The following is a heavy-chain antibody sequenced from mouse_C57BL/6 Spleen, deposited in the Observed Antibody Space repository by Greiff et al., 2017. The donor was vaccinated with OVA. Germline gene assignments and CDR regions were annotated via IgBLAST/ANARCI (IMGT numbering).Heavy chain of an antibody. CDR2: IYPRSGNT. J-gene: IGHJ3*01. CDR3: ARGEGAWFAY. CDR1: GYTFTSYG. V-gene: IGHV1-81*01. Sequence: QVQLKESGAELARPGASVKLSCKASGYTFTSYGISWVKQRTGQGLEWIGEIYPRSGNTYYNEKFKGKATLTADKSSSTAYMELRSLTSEDSAVYFCARGEGAWFAYWGQGTLVTVSA. D-gene: IGHD3-3*01.